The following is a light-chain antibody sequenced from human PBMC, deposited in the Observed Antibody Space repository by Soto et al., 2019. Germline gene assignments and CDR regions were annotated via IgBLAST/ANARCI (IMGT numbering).Light chain of an antibody. Sequence: EIVLTQSPGTLYLSPGERATLSCRARQSVSSSYLAWYQQKPGQAPRLLIYGASSRATGIPDRFSGSGSGTDFTLTISRLEPEDFAVYYCQQYGSSLRAFGQANKLEIQ. J-gene: IGKJ1*01. CDR1: QSVSSSY. CDR3: QQYGSSLRA. V-gene: IGKV3-20*01. CDR2: GAS.